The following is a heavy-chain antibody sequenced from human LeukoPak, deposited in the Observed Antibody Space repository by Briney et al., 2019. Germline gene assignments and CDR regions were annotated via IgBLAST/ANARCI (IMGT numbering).Heavy chain of an antibody. V-gene: IGHV3-33*01. D-gene: IGHD2-2*01. Sequence: GGSLRLSCAASGFTFSSYGMHWVRQAPGKGREWVAVIWYDGSNKYYADSVKGRFTISRDNSKNTLYLQMNSLRAEDTAVYYCARWVEVPAAGYNYYYYGMDVWGQGTTVTVSS. CDR2: IWYDGSNK. CDR3: ARWVEVPAAGYNYYYYGMDV. J-gene: IGHJ6*02. CDR1: GFTFSSYG.